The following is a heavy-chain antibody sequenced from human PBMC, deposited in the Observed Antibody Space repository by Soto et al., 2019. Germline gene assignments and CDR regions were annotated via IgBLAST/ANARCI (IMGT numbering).Heavy chain of an antibody. V-gene: IGHV4-59*08. CDR3: ARLDSRGFFDS. CDR1: GGSISSYY. D-gene: IGHD3-22*01. J-gene: IGHJ4*02. Sequence: SETLSLTCTVSGGSISSYYWSWIRQPPGKGLEWIGYIYYSGSTNYSPSLKSRITISVDTSKTQFSLKLSSVTAADTAVYYCARLDSRGFFDSWGKGTLVTVSS. CDR2: IYYSGST.